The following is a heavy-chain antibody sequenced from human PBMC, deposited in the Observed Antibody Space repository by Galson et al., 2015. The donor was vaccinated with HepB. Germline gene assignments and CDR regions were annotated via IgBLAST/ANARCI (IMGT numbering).Heavy chain of an antibody. Sequence: SETLSLTCAVSGSSISTTYWWSWVRQPPGKGLEWIGDIYHSGRTNYNPSLRNRLTISVDKSKNLFSLKLTSVTAADTAVYYCARESTNTRGFDPWGQGTLVTVSS. CDR2: IYHSGRT. D-gene: IGHD5-24*01. J-gene: IGHJ5*02. V-gene: IGHV4-4*02. CDR3: ARESTNTRGFDP. CDR1: GSSISTTYW.